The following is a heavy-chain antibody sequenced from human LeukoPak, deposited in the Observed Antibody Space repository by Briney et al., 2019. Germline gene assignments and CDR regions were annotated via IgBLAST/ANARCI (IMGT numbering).Heavy chain of an antibody. CDR2: ISWNSGTI. J-gene: IGHJ4*02. CDR3: AKGGHSTRNSFDY. CDR1: GFTFDDYA. Sequence: GGFLRLSCAASGFTFDDYAMHWVRQAPGKGLEWVSSISWNSGTIAYADYVKGRFTISRDNAKNSLYLQMNSLRPEDMALYYCAKGGHSTRNSFDYWGQGALVTVSS. V-gene: IGHV3-9*03. D-gene: IGHD6-13*01.